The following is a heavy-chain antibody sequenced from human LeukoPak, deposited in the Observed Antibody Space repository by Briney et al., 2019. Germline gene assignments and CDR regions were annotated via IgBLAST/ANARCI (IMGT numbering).Heavy chain of an antibody. CDR3: AKGKWTFDI. CDR2: IKQDGSEK. D-gene: IGHD2-8*01. V-gene: IGHV3-7*01. J-gene: IGHJ3*02. Sequence: GSLRLSCAASGFTFSNYWMSWVRQAPGKGLEWVANIKQDGSEKYYVDSVKGRFTISTDSAKNSLYLQMNSLRAEDTAVYYCAKGKWTFDIWGQGTMVTVSS. CDR1: GFTFSNYW.